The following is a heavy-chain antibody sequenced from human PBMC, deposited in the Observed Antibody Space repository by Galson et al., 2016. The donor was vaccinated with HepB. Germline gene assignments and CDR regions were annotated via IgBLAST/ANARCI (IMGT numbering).Heavy chain of an antibody. Sequence: SLRLSCAASGFTFSRSAMTWFRQAPGKGLEWVSSIGGSDGGTSYTESVKGRFTISRDNSKKTLFLQMSSLRAEDTGAYYCAKEGYTQHGTFEVWGQGTMVTVSS. CDR3: AKEGYTQHGTFEV. CDR2: IGGSDGGT. CDR1: GFTFSRSA. J-gene: IGHJ3*01. D-gene: IGHD3-16*02. V-gene: IGHV3-23*01.